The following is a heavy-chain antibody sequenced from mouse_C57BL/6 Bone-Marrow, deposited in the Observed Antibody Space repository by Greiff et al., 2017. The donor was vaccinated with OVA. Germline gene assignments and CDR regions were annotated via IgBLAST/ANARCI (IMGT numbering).Heavy chain of an antibody. CDR2: ISYSGST. CDR3: ARRDGSRYWYFDV. V-gene: IGHV3-8*02. D-gene: IGHD1-1*01. CDR1: GDSITSGY. J-gene: IGHJ1*01. Sequence: EVQLVESGPSLVKPSQTLSLTCSVTGDSITSGYWNWIRKFPGNKLEYMGYISYSGSTYYNPSLKSRISITRDTSKNQYYLQLNSVTTEDTATYYCARRDGSRYWYFDVWGAGTTVTVSS.